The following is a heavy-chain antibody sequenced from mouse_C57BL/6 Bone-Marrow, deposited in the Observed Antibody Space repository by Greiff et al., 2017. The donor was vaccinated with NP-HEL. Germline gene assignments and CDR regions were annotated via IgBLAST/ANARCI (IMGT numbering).Heavy chain of an antibody. CDR2: IDPSDSET. J-gene: IGHJ1*03. CDR3: AREGFITTVGGYWYFDV. CDR1: GYTFTSYW. Sequence: QVQLQQPGAELVRPGSSVKLSCKASGYTFTSYWMHWVKQRPIQGLEWIGNIDPSDSETHYNQKFKDKATLTVDKSSSTAYMQLSSLTSEDSAVYYCAREGFITTVGGYWYFDVWGTGTTVTVSS. V-gene: IGHV1-52*01. D-gene: IGHD1-1*01.